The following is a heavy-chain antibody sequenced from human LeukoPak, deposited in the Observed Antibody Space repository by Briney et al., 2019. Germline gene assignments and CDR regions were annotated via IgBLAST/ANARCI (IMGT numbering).Heavy chain of an antibody. J-gene: IGHJ4*02. CDR2: IYWDDDK. CDR1: GFSLSTSGMR. CDR3: AHSYGYSGEFDY. D-gene: IGHD5-18*01. V-gene: IGHV2-5*08. Sequence: SGPALVKPTQTLTLTCSFSGFSLSTSGMRVSWIRQPPGKALEWLALIYWDDDKRYSPSLKSRLTITKDTSKNQVVLTMTNMDPVDTATYYCAHSYGYSGEFDYWGQGTLVTVSS.